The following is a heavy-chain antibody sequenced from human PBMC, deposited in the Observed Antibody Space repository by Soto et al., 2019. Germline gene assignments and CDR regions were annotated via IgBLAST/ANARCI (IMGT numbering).Heavy chain of an antibody. Sequence: ASVKGAWKASGYSFTSYYMHWVRQAPGQGLEWMGIINPSGGSTSYAQKFQGRVTMTRDTSTSTVYMELSSLRSEDTAVYYCARAGSGWSTPGDYWGQGTLVTVSS. CDR3: ARAGSGWSTPGDY. CDR1: GYSFTSYY. D-gene: IGHD6-19*01. CDR2: INPSGGST. J-gene: IGHJ4*02. V-gene: IGHV1-46*01.